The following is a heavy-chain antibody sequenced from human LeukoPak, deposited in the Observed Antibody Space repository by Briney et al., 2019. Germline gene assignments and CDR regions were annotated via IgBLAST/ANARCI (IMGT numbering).Heavy chain of an antibody. CDR1: GYTLRTSG. J-gene: IGHJ4*02. CDR2: SILVTL. CDR3: ARHSDVIGAI. V-gene: IGHV5-51*01. Sequence: TGESLKISCKASGYTLRTSGSAGCARCLGAAWSGWGSSILVTLYSPSFQGHVTISADTSINTAYLEWSSLEASDTAIYYCARHSDVIGAIWGQGTLVTVSS. D-gene: IGHD3-10*01.